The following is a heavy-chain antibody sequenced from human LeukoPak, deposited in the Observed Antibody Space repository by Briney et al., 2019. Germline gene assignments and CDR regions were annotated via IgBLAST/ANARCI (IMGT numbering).Heavy chain of an antibody. D-gene: IGHD1-26*01. CDR3: VRDRGTYRPIDY. Sequence: GGSLRLSCVASGLACRNYGLSWVRQAPGKGLEWVSSISYTGTYIYYADSVKGRFTISRDNAQNSLYLQMNSLRAEDTAIYYCVRDRGTYRPIDYWGQGTLVTVSS. CDR1: GLACRNYG. J-gene: IGHJ4*02. V-gene: IGHV3-21*04. CDR2: ISYTGTYI.